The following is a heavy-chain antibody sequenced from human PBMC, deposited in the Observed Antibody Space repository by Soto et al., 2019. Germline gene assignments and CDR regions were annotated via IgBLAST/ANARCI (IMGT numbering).Heavy chain of an antibody. V-gene: IGHV1-18*01. D-gene: IGHD2-21*01. CDR3: AREYCGGDCYEFDY. CDR2: ISAYNGNT. Sequence: GASVKVSCKASGYTFTSYGISWVRQAPGQGLEWMGWISAYNGNTNYAQKLQGRVTMTTDTSTSTAYMELRSLRSDDAAVYYCAREYCGGDCYEFDYSGQATLVTVSS. J-gene: IGHJ4*02. CDR1: GYTFTSYG.